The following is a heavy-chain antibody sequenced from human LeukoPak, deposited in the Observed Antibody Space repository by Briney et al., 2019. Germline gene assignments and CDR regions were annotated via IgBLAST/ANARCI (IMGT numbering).Heavy chain of an antibody. Sequence: SQTLSLTCAISGGSVSSNSTTWNWIRQSPSRGLEWLGRTWYRSKWYNEYTVSVKSRITINPDTSKNQFSLQLTSVTPEDTAVYYCARGSIIRGVPFDYWGQGTLVTVSS. V-gene: IGHV6-1*01. CDR2: TWYRSKWYN. D-gene: IGHD3-10*01. CDR3: ARGSIIRGVPFDY. J-gene: IGHJ4*02. CDR1: GGSVSSNSTT.